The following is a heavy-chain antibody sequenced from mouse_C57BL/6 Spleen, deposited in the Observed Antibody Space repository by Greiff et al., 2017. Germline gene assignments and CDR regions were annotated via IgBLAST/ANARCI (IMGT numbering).Heavy chain of an antibody. V-gene: IGHV10-1*01. CDR3: VRGRGYGNYLYAMDY. J-gene: IGHJ4*01. CDR2: IRSKSNNYAT. D-gene: IGHD2-10*02. CDR1: GFSFNTYA. Sequence: EVNVVESGGGLVQPKGSLKLSCAASGFSFNTYAMNWVRQAPGKGLEWVARIRSKSNNYATYYADSVKDRFTISRDDSESMLYLQMNNLKTEDTAMYYGVRGRGYGNYLYAMDYWGQGTSVTVSS.